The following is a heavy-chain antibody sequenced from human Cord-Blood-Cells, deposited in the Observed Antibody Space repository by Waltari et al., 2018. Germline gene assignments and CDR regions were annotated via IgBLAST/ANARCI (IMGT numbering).Heavy chain of an antibody. CDR2: MNPNSGNT. CDR1: GYTFPSYD. V-gene: IGHV1-8*01. Sequence: QVQLVQSGAEVKKPGASVKVSCKASGYTFPSYDINWVRQATGQGLEWMGWMNPNSGNTGYAQKFQGRVTMTRNTSISTAYMELSSLRSEDTAVYYCARGGSGSYYNSGAFDIWGQGTMVTVSS. D-gene: IGHD3-10*01. J-gene: IGHJ3*02. CDR3: ARGGSGSYYNSGAFDI.